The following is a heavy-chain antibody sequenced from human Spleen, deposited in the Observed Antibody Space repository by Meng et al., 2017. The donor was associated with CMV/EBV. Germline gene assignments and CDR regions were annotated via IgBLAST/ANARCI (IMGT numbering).Heavy chain of an antibody. D-gene: IGHD1-26*01. J-gene: IGHJ3*02. CDR3: AKGVGVTAPEI. CDR2: ITGNGRST. Sequence: GESLKISCAASGFSFSTYAVNWVRQAPGKGLEWVAAITGNGRSTFYGDSVKGRLTISRDNSKNTLYLQMTSLRADDTAVYYCAKGVGVTAPEIWGQGTMVTVSS. V-gene: IGHV3-23*01. CDR1: GFSFSTYA.